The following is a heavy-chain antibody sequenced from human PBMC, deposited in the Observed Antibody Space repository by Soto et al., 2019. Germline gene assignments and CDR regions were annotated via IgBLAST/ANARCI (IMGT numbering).Heavy chain of an antibody. CDR3: AKKGYYPSGKINLFDS. V-gene: IGHV4-38-2*01. J-gene: IGHJ4*02. CDR2: VDHSGRT. CDR1: GYSINSDYY. Sequence: KSSETLSLTCAVSGYSINSDYYWGWIRQPPGKGLEWIGSVDHSGRTYYSPSLRSRLTIFIDTSKNQFSLGLTSVTAADTAMYFCAKKGYYPSGKINLFDSWGPGTLVTVSS. D-gene: IGHD3-10*01.